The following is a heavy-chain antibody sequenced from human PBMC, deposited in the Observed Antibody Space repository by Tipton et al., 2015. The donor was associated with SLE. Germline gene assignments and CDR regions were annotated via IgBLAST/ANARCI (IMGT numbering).Heavy chain of an antibody. D-gene: IGHD4-11*01. CDR3: AGGDYGNYDV. CDR1: GGSFSGYY. CDR2: INHSGST. V-gene: IGHV4-34*01. J-gene: IGHJ6*02. Sequence: TLSLTCAVYGGSFSGYYWSWIRQPPGKGLEWIGEINHSGSTNYNPSLKSRVTMSVDTSKRQLFLRLSSVTAADTAVYFCAGGDYGNYDVWGQGTTVTVSS.